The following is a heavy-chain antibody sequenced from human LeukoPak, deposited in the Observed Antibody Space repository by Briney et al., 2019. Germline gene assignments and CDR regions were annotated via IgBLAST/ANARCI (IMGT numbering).Heavy chain of an antibody. CDR1: GYTFTSYY. Sequence: ASVKVSCKASGYTFTSYYMHWVRQAPGQGLEWMGMINPSGGSTSYAQKFQGRVTMTRDTSTSTVYMELSGLRSEDTAVYYCAPEMAFRHFDYWGQGTLVTVSS. CDR2: INPSGGST. J-gene: IGHJ4*02. D-gene: IGHD5-24*01. V-gene: IGHV1-46*01. CDR3: APEMAFRHFDY.